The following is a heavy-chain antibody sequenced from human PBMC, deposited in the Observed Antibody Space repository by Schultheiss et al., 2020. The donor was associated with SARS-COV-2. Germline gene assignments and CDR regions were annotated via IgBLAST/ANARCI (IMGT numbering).Heavy chain of an antibody. CDR3: ARDGAFDYSLRDY. CDR1: GFTFSSYG. J-gene: IGHJ4*02. V-gene: IGHV3-30*03. Sequence: GGSLRLSCAASGFTFSSYGMHWVRQAPGKGLEWVAVISYDGSNKYYADSVKGRFTISRDNSRNTLYLQMNSLRAEDTAVYYCARDGAFDYSLRDYWGQGTLVTVSS. D-gene: IGHD4-11*01. CDR2: ISYDGSNK.